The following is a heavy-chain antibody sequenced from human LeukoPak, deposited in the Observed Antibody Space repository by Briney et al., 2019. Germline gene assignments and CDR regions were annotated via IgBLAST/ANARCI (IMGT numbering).Heavy chain of an antibody. D-gene: IGHD3-3*01. Sequence: PGGSLRLSCAASGFTFSSYSMNWVRQAPGKGLEWVSSISSSSSYIYYADSVEGRFTISRDNAKNSLYLQMNSLRAEDTAVYYCARIVGANYDFWSGYYYFDYWGQGTLVTVSS. V-gene: IGHV3-21*01. J-gene: IGHJ4*02. CDR2: ISSSSSYI. CDR1: GFTFSSYS. CDR3: ARIVGANYDFWSGYYYFDY.